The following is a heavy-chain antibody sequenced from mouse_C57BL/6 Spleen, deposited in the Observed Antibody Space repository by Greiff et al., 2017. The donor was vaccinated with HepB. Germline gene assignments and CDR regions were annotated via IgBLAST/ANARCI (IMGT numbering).Heavy chain of an antibody. V-gene: IGHV2-2*01. D-gene: IGHD6-1*01. CDR1: GFSLTSYG. CDR3: ARNTPLEGYAMDY. Sequence: VQLQQSGPGLVQPSQSLSITCTVSGFSLTSYGVHWVRQSPGKGLEWLGVIWSGGSTDYNAAFISRLSISKDNSKSQVFFKMNSLQADDTAIYYCARNTPLEGYAMDYWGQGTSVTVSS. J-gene: IGHJ4*01. CDR2: IWSGGST.